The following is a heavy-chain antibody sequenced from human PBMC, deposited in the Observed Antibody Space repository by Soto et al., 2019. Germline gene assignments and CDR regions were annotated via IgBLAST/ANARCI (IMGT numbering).Heavy chain of an antibody. D-gene: IGHD3-3*01. CDR3: AKAGNFYYDSPSDP. CDR2: ISYDGSNK. Sequence: GGSLRLSCAASGFTFSIYGMHWVRQAPGKGLEWVAVISYDGSNKYYADSVKGRFTISRDNSKNTLYLQMNSLRAEDTAVYYCAKAGNFYYDSPSDPWGQGTLVTVSS. J-gene: IGHJ5*02. V-gene: IGHV3-30*18. CDR1: GFTFSIYG.